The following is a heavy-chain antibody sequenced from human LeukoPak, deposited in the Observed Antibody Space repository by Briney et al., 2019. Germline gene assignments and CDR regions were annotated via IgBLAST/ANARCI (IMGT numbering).Heavy chain of an antibody. V-gene: IGHV4-30-4*01. CDR2: IYYSGST. Sequence: SETLSLTCTVSGGSISSGDYYWSWIRQPPGKGLEWIGYIYYSGSTYYNPSLKSRVTISVDTSKNQFSLKQSSVTAADTAVYYCARGREEWPDSRWFDPWGQGTLVTVSS. CDR3: ARGREEWPDSRWFDP. D-gene: IGHD3-3*01. J-gene: IGHJ5*02. CDR1: GGSISSGDYY.